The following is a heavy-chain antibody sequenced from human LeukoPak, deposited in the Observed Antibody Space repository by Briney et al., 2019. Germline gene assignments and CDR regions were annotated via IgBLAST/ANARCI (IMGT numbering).Heavy chain of an antibody. J-gene: IGHJ4*02. CDR1: GFTFSSHA. CDR3: AKGTREYCSGGTCYPFDF. V-gene: IGHV3-23*01. Sequence: GGSQRLSCAASGFTFSSHAMTWVRQAPGKGLECVSTITARGTTTQYADSVKGRFTISRDNSKNTLYLQMNSLRAEDTAVYYCAKGTREYCSGGTCYPFDFWGQGTLVTVSS. D-gene: IGHD2-15*01. CDR2: ITARGTTT.